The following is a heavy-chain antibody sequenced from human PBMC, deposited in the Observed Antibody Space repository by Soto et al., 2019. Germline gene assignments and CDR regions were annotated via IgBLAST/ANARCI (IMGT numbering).Heavy chain of an antibody. CDR3: ARSGGNWNRGYFDY. D-gene: IGHD1-20*01. CDR2: INHSGNN. Sequence: SETLSLTCVVSGGSFSTYYYNWIRQSPGKGLEWIGEINHSGNNNYSPSLKSRVTMSLDTSKNQFSLKLSSVTAADTAVYYCARSGGNWNRGYFDYWGQGTLVTVSS. CDR1: GGSFSTYY. J-gene: IGHJ4*02. V-gene: IGHV4-34*01.